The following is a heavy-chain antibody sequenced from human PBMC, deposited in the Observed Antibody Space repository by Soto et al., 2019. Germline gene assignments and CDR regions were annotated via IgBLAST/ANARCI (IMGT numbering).Heavy chain of an antibody. CDR2: INSDGSNI. Sequence: EVRLVESGGDLVQPGGSLTLSCAASGVTFSNYGMTWVRQAPGKGLEWVSHINSDGSNILYADSVKGRFTISRDNGKNSLYLQMNSLIDEDTVVYYCATDPDGDLDFDYWGQGTLVSVSS. CDR3: ATDPDGDLDFDY. CDR1: GVTFSNYG. V-gene: IGHV3-48*02. J-gene: IGHJ4*02. D-gene: IGHD4-17*01.